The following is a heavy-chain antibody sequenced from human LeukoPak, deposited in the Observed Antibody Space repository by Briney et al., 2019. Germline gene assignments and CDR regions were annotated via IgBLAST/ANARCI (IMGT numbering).Heavy chain of an antibody. CDR1: GFPVSSNC. Sequence: GGSLRLSCAASGFPVSSNCMTWVRQAPGKGLEWVSLIYGDSSTYYADSVKGRFTISRDNSKNTLYLQTTSLRADDTAVYYCARERIYYGSGRDLTDARLYYYYGMDVWGRGTTVTVSS. CDR3: ARERIYYGSGRDLTDARLYYYYGMDV. CDR2: IYGDSST. J-gene: IGHJ6*02. D-gene: IGHD3-10*01. V-gene: IGHV3-53*01.